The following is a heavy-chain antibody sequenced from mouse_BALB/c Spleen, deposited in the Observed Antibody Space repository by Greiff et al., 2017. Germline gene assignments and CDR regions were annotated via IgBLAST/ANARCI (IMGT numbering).Heavy chain of an antibody. D-gene: IGHD1-1*01. CDR1: GYSFTSYW. CDR3: TSLLRRAMDD. Sequence: VQLQQSGTVLARPGASVKMSCKASGYSFTSYWMHWVKQRPGQGLEWIGAIYPGNRDTSYNKKFKGKAKLTAVTSASTAYMELSSLTNEDSAVYYCTSLLRRAMDDWGQGTSVTVSS. J-gene: IGHJ4*01. CDR2: IYPGNRDT. V-gene: IGHV1-5*01.